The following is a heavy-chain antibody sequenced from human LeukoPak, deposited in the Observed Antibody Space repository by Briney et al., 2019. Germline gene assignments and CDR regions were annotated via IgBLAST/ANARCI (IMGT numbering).Heavy chain of an antibody. V-gene: IGHV4-4*09. CDR1: GDSISSYY. J-gene: IGHJ5*02. CDR2: IHTSGST. CDR3: ASRRMLGVGGGCCWFDP. Sequence: SETLSLTCTVSGDSISSYYWSWIRQPPGKGLEWIVYIHTSGSTNYNPSLKTRVTISVYTSKNQSSLKRISCAPTDTAVYYCASRRMLGVGGGCCWFDPWGQGTLVTVSS. D-gene: IGHD3-16*01.